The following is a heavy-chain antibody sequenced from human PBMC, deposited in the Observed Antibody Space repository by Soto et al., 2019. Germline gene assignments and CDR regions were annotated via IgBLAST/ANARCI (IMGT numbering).Heavy chain of an antibody. D-gene: IGHD5-18*01. CDR2: IYHSGST. J-gene: IGHJ4*02. CDR1: GDSITSGDYY. CDR3: AGELSGYSYGPGEVF. Sequence: SETPSLTGIVSGDSITSGDYYWNWIRQPPGKGLEWIGYIYHSGSTHYNPSLSSRVSISLDTSRNKFSLNLYSVTAADTAMHYCAGELSGYSYGPGEVFWGQGTLVTVSX. V-gene: IGHV4-30-4*01.